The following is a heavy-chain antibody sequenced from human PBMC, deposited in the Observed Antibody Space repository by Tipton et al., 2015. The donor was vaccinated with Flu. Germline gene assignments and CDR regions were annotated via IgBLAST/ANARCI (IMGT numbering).Heavy chain of an antibody. CDR1: GFTSSSYW. V-gene: IGHV3-7*03. D-gene: IGHD2-21*01. J-gene: IGHJ4*02. CDR3: ARQLGGGDCY. Sequence: SLRLSCAASGFTSSSYWMTWVRQAPGKGLEWVANINQDGSVKYYVDSVKGRFTISRDNAKNSLYLQMNSLRAEDTAVYYCARQLGGGDCYWGQGTLVAVSS. CDR2: INQDGSVK.